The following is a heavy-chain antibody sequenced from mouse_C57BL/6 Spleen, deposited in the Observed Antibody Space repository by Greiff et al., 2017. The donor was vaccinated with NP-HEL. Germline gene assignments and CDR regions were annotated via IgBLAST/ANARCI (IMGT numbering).Heavy chain of an antibody. Sequence: VQLQQSGPELVKPGASVKISCKASGYTFTDYYMNWVKQSHGKSLEWIGDINPNNGGTSYNQKFKGKATLTVDKSSSTAYMELRSLTSEDSAVYYCARRLRPSYAMDYWGQGTSVTVSS. D-gene: IGHD2-4*01. CDR1: GYTFTDYY. J-gene: IGHJ4*01. CDR2: INPNNGGT. CDR3: ARRLRPSYAMDY. V-gene: IGHV1-26*01.